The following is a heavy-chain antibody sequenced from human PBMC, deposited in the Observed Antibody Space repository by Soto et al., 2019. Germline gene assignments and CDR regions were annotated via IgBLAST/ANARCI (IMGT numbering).Heavy chain of an antibody. CDR1: GFTFSSYW. CDR2: IKQDGSEK. V-gene: IGHV3-7*01. D-gene: IGHD6-13*01. Sequence: GGSLRLSCAASGFTFSSYWMSWVRQAPGKGLEWVANIKQDGSEKYYVDSVKGRFTISRDNAKNSLYLQMNSLRAEDTAVYYCARDHSSSFYYYYYMDVWGKGTTVTVSS. J-gene: IGHJ6*03. CDR3: ARDHSSSFYYYYYMDV.